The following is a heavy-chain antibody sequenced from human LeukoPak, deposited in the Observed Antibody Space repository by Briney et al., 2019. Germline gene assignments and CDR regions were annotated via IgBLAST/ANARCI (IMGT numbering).Heavy chain of an antibody. Sequence: GGSLRLSCAASGFTFNNYAMNWVRQAPGKGLEWVSVISGSGGYTYYADSVQGRFTISRDNSKSTLCLQMNSLRAEDTAVYYCAKQLGYCSDGSCYFPYWGQGTLVTVSS. J-gene: IGHJ4*02. V-gene: IGHV3-23*01. D-gene: IGHD2-15*01. CDR3: AKQLGYCSDGSCYFPY. CDR2: ISGSGGYT. CDR1: GFTFNNYA.